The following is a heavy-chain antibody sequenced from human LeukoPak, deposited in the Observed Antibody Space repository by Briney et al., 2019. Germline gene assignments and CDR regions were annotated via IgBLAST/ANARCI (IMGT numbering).Heavy chain of an antibody. V-gene: IGHV3-30-3*01. CDR1: GFTFSSYA. CDR2: ISYDGSNK. Sequence: GGSLRLSCAASGFTFSSYAMHWVRQAPGKGLEWVAVISYDGSNKYYADSVKGRFTISRDNSKNTLYLHMSSLRAGDTAVYYCARDRSRGHYDSSGYYEWGQGTLVTVSS. J-gene: IGHJ4*02. D-gene: IGHD3-22*01. CDR3: ARDRSRGHYDSSGYYE.